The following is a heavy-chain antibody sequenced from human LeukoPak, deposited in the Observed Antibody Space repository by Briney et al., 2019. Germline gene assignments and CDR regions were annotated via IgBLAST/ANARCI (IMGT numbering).Heavy chain of an antibody. J-gene: IGHJ6*03. V-gene: IGHV4-59*01. Sequence: PSETLSLTCTVSGGSISSYYWSWIRQPPGKGLEWIGYIYYSGSTNYNPSLKSRVTISVDTSKNQFSLKLSSVTAADTAVYYCARDLTTVTSPKGYYYYYMDVWGKGTTVTVSS. D-gene: IGHD4-17*01. CDR1: GGSISSYY. CDR3: ARDLTTVTSPKGYYYYYMDV. CDR2: IYYSGST.